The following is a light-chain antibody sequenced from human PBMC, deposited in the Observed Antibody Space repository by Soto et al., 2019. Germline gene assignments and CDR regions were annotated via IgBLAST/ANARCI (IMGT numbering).Light chain of an antibody. Sequence: QSVRTQPPSASGTPGQRIILSCSGSTSNIESHSVNWYQQVPGTAPRLLIITNNQRPSGVPDRFSGSKSGASASLAISGLQSEDVAAYYCATWDDRRKRVFGTVTMVTDL. CDR1: TSNIESHS. CDR3: ATWDDRRKRV. J-gene: IGLJ1*01. CDR2: TNN. V-gene: IGLV1-44*01.